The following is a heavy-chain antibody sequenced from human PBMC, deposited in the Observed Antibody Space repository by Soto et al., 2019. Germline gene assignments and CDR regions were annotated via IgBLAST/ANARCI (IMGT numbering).Heavy chain of an antibody. CDR2: ISAYNGNT. CDR3: ARDFIEYRSSTSCPSGRDAFDI. J-gene: IGHJ3*02. V-gene: IGHV1-18*01. D-gene: IGHD2-2*01. Sequence: ASVKVSCKASGYTFTSYGISWVRQAPGQGLEWMGWISAYNGNTNYAQKLQGRVTMTTDTSTSTAYMELRSLRSDDTAVYYCARDFIEYRSSTSCPSGRDAFDIWGQGTMVT. CDR1: GYTFTSYG.